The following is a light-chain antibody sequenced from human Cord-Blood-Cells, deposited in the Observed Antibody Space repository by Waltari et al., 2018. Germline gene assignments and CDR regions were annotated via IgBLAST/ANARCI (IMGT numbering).Light chain of an antibody. V-gene: IGLV3-19*01. J-gene: IGLJ1*01. Sequence: SSELTQDPAVSVALGQTVRITCQGDSLRSYYASWYQQKPGQAPVLVIYGKNNRPSGIPDLFSGSSSGNTASLTITGAQAEDEAYYYCNSRDSSGNHYVFGTGTKVTVL. CDR2: GKN. CDR1: SLRSYY. CDR3: NSRDSSGNHYV.